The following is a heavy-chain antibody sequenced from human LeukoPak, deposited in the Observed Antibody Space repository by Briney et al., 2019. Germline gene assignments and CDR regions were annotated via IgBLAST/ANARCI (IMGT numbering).Heavy chain of an antibody. J-gene: IGHJ5*02. CDR3: ARDKGTYSSSWYGLDP. Sequence: SQTLSLTCAISGDSVSSNSAAWNWIRQSPSRGLEWLGRTYYRSKWYNDYAVSVKSRITINPETSKNQFSLQLNSVTPEDTDVYYCARDKGTYSSSWYGLDPWGQGTLVTVSS. CDR1: GDSVSSNSAA. CDR2: TYYRSKWYN. V-gene: IGHV6-1*01. D-gene: IGHD6-13*01.